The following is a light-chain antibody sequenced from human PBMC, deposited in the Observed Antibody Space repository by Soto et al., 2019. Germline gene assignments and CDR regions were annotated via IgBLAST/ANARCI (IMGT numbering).Light chain of an antibody. Sequence: IVLTQYPATLSLSPGERYTLSCMASQTVSSYLSWYQQQPGQSPRLVIYDASSRPTYIPARFSGSLSGTDFTLTISSLEPEDFALYYCQQRSNSPITVGQGTRLEIK. V-gene: IGKV3-11*01. CDR1: QTVSSY. CDR2: DAS. CDR3: QQRSNSPIT. J-gene: IGKJ5*01.